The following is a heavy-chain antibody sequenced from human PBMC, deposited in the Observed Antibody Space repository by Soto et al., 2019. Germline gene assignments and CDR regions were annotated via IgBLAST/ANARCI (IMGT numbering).Heavy chain of an antibody. CDR1: GLTFSQCW. CDR2: ISDDGTIT. J-gene: IGHJ6*02. Sequence: PGGSLRLSCAASGLTFSQCWMHWVRQAPGQGLVWVSRISDDGTITDYADSVKGRFTVSRDNARNTHSLQMNSLRSEDTAVYFCATAVDYDFWSGTTHYGMDVWGQGTTVTVSS. D-gene: IGHD3-3*01. CDR3: ATAVDYDFWSGTTHYGMDV. V-gene: IGHV3-74*01.